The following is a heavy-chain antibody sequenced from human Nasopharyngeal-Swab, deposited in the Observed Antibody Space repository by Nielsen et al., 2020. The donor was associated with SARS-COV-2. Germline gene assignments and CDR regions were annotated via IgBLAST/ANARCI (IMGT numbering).Heavy chain of an antibody. Sequence: GGSLRLSCAASGFTVSSNYMSWVRQAPGKGLEWVSVIYSGGSTYYADSVKGRFTISRDNSKNTLYLQMNSLRAEDTAVYYCARGCVLTGPSCYYYGMDVWGKGTTVTVSS. J-gene: IGHJ6*04. CDR3: ARGCVLTGPSCYYYGMDV. CDR1: GFTVSSNY. D-gene: IGHD3-9*01. V-gene: IGHV3-53*01. CDR2: IYSGGST.